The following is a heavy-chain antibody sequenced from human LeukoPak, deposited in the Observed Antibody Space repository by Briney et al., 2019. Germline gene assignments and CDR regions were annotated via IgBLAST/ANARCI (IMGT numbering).Heavy chain of an antibody. CDR2: IYYSGST. J-gene: IGHJ4*02. CDR1: GGSISSYY. Sequence: SETLSLTCTVSGGSISSYYWSWIRQPPGKGLEWIGYIYYSGSTNYNPSLKSRVTISVDTSKNQFSLKLSSVTAADTAVYSCARHSSSWYEVPFDYWGQGTLVTVSS. CDR3: ARHSSSWYEVPFDY. V-gene: IGHV4-59*08. D-gene: IGHD6-13*01.